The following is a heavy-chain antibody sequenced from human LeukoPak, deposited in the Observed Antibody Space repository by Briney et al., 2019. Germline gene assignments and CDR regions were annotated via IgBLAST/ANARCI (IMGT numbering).Heavy chain of an antibody. CDR1: GGSIGSGTYY. CDR2: FYTGGST. J-gene: IGHJ4*02. Sequence: PSETLSLTCTVSGGSIGSGTYYWTWLRQPAEKGLEWIGRFYTGGSTNYNPSLRSRVTMSVDTSKNQFSLKLSSVTAADTAVYYCARLADYGETSYYFGYWGQGTLVTVSS. CDR3: ARLADYGETSYYFGY. V-gene: IGHV4-61*02. D-gene: IGHD4-17*01.